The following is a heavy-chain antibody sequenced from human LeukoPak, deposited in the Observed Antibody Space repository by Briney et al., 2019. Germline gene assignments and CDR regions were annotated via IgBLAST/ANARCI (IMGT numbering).Heavy chain of an antibody. Sequence: SETLSLTCAVYGGSFSGYYWSWIRQPPGKGLEWIGEINHSGSTNYNPSLKSRVTISVDTSKNQFSLKLSSVTAADTAVYYCARVKMKWLRFGYFDYWGQGTLVTVSS. CDR3: ARVKMKWLRFGYFDY. CDR1: GGSFSGYY. J-gene: IGHJ4*02. CDR2: INHSGST. V-gene: IGHV4-34*01. D-gene: IGHD5-12*01.